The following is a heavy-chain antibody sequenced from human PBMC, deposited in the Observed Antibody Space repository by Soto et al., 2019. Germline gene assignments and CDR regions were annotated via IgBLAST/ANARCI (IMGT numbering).Heavy chain of an antibody. J-gene: IGHJ6*02. CDR1: GFTFSIYG. V-gene: IGHV3-30*18. CDR3: AKADYDILTGYYIPYYYYGMDV. CDR2: ISYDGSNK. Sequence: GGSLRLSCAASGFTFSIYGMHWVRHAPGKGLEWVAVISYDGSNKYYADSVKGRFTISRDNSKNTLYLQMNSLRAEDTAVYYCAKADYDILTGYYIPYYYYGMDVWGQGTTVTVSS. D-gene: IGHD3-9*01.